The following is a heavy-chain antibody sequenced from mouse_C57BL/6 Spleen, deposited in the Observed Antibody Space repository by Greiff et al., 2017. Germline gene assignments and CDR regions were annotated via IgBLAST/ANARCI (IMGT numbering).Heavy chain of an antibody. V-gene: IGHV2-9-1*01. J-gene: IGHJ4*01. CDR3: ARNWDELTGTGAMDY. D-gene: IGHD4-1*01. Sequence: QVQLKQSGPGLVAPSQSLSITCTVSGFSLTSYAISWVRQPPGKGLEWLGVIWTGGGTNYNSALKSRLSISKDNSKSQVFLKMNSLQTDDTGRYYGARNWDELTGTGAMDYWGQGTSGTVSS. CDR1: GFSLTSYA. CDR2: IWTGGGT.